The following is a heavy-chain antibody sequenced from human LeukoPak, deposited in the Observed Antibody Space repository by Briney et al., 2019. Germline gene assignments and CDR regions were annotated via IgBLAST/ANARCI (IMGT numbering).Heavy chain of an antibody. D-gene: IGHD6-13*01. J-gene: IGHJ4*02. CDR1: GFTFSSYA. CDR3: ARDAFGEIAAAGIEY. V-gene: IGHV3-30-3*01. CDR2: ISYDGSNK. Sequence: GGSLRLSCAASGFTFSSYAMHWVRQAPGKGLEWVAVISYDGSNKYYADSVKGRFTISRDNSKNTLYLQMNSLRAEDTAVYYCARDAFGEIAAAGIEYWGQGTLVTVSS.